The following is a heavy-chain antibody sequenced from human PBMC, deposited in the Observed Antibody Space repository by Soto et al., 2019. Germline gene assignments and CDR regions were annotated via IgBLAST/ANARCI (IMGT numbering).Heavy chain of an antibody. D-gene: IGHD3-3*01. J-gene: IGHJ4*02. CDR2: IYWDDDK. Sequence: QITLNASGPTVVRPTETLTLTCRFSGFSLTTSGVGVGWIRQSPGKAPEWLALIYWDDDKRYSASLKSRLTITKDTSKNQVVLTVSDLYPTNTATYYCAHRVLRTVFGVLTTTAIYFAFWGQGTPVAASS. V-gene: IGHV2-5*02. CDR3: AHRVLRTVFGVLTTTAIYFAF. CDR1: GFSLTTSGVG.